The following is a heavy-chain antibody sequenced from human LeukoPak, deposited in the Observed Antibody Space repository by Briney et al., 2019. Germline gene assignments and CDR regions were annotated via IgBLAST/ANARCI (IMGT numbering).Heavy chain of an antibody. J-gene: IGHJ6*02. Sequence: GGSLRLSCVASGFTFSSYSMNWVRQAPGKGLEWVSSISLSTTYIYYADSVQGRFTISRDNAKNSLYLQMNSLRVEDTAVYYCARDATHKGLDVWGQGTTVTVSS. CDR1: GFTFSSYS. CDR3: ARDATHKGLDV. CDR2: ISLSTTYI. V-gene: IGHV3-21*01.